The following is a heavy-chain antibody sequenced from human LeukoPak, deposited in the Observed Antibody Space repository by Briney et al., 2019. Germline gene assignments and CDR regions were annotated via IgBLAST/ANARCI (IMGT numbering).Heavy chain of an antibody. CDR2: IYYSGST. D-gene: IGHD6-19*01. CDR1: GYSISSNNW. Sequence: NPSETLSLTCAVSGYSISSNNWWAWIRQPPGEGLEWIGYIYYSGSTYYNPYNPSLTSRVTMSVDTSKNQFSLKLDSVTEKDTAMYYCARNQAVAANRGAFDIWGQGTMVTVSS. CDR3: ARNQAVAANRGAFDI. J-gene: IGHJ3*02. V-gene: IGHV4-28*01.